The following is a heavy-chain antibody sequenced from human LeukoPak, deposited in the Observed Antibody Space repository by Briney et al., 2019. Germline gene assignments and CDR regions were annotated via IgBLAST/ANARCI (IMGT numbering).Heavy chain of an antibody. D-gene: IGHD4-17*01. J-gene: IGHJ4*02. CDR3: ARSTDTTRDY. CDR1: GFTFTNYW. Sequence: GGSLRLSCAASGFTFTNYWMKRVRQAPGKVLEWVSVIYSGGSTYYADSAKGRFTISRDNSKNTLYLQMNSLRAEDTAVYYCARSTDTTRDYWGQGTLVTVSS. CDR2: IYSGGST. V-gene: IGHV3-66*01.